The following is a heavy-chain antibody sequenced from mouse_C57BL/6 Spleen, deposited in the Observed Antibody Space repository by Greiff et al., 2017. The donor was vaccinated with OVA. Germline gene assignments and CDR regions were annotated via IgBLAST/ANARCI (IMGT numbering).Heavy chain of an antibody. CDR1: GYTFTSYW. CDR3: ARGSTTVLDY. V-gene: IGHV1-59*01. J-gene: IGHJ2*01. Sequence: VQLQQPGAELVRPGTSVKLSCKASGYTFTSYWMYWVKQRPGQGLEWIGVIDPSDSYTNYNQKFKGKATLTVDTSSSTAYMQLSSLTSEDSAVYYCARGSTTVLDYWGQGTTLTVSS. CDR2: IDPSDSYT. D-gene: IGHD1-1*01.